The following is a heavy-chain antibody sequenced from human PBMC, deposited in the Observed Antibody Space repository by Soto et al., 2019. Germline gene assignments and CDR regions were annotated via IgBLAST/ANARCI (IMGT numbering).Heavy chain of an antibody. CDR3: ARGIAPYYFDY. Sequence: ASVKVSCKASGYTFTSYAMHWVRQAPGQRLEWMGWINAGNGNTKYSQKFQGRVTMTTDTSASTAYMELSSLRSEDTAVYYCARGIAPYYFDYWGQGTLVTVSS. CDR1: GYTFTSYA. J-gene: IGHJ4*02. D-gene: IGHD6-13*01. V-gene: IGHV1-3*01. CDR2: INAGNGNT.